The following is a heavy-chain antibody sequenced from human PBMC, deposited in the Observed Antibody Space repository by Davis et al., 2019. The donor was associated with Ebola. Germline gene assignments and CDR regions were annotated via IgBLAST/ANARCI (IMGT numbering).Heavy chain of an antibody. D-gene: IGHD3-9*01. CDR3: ARGGYFDWLTRWHYYGMDV. CDR2: MNPNSENT. J-gene: IGHJ6*02. V-gene: IGHV1-8*01. Sequence: ASVPVSCKASGYTLTTYDIHWVRQATGPGLEWMGWMNPNSENTGYAQKFQGRVTMTRSTSISPAYMELSSLRSEDTAVYYCARGGYFDWLTRWHYYGMDVWGQGTTVTVSS. CDR1: GYTLTTYD.